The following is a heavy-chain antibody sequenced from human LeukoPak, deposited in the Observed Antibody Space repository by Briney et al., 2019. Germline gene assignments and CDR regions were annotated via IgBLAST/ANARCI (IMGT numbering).Heavy chain of an antibody. CDR2: ISSSGSTI. J-gene: IGHJ4*02. D-gene: IGHD4-11*01. CDR1: GFTFSSYE. CDR3: ARVSRLPDYFDY. Sequence: QPGGSLRLSCAASGFTFSSYEMNWVRQAPGKGLEWVSYISSSGSTIYYADSVKGRFTISRDNAKNSLYLQMNSLRAEDTAVYYCARVSRLPDYFDYWGQGTLVTVSS. V-gene: IGHV3-48*03.